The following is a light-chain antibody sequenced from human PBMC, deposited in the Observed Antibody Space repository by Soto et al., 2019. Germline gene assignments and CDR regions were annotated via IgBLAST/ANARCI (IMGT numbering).Light chain of an antibody. CDR3: QQYITSPRGFT. Sequence: EIELTQSPGTLSLSPGERATLSCRASQSVTSNSLAWYQQKPGQAPRLLIYGASIRATGTPDRFSGSGSGTDFTLTISRLEPEDFAVYYCQQYITSPRGFTFGPGTKVDI. CDR2: GAS. J-gene: IGKJ3*01. CDR1: QSVTSNS. V-gene: IGKV3-20*01.